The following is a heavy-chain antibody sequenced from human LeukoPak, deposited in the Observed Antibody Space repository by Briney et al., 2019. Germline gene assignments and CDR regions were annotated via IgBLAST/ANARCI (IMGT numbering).Heavy chain of an antibody. CDR3: AREYYGGNSGVDY. J-gene: IGHJ4*02. CDR1: GDSISSGDYY. Sequence: SETLSLTCTVSGDSISSGDYYWSWIRQPAGKGLEWIGRISSSGSTNYNPSLKSRVTISVDTSKNQFSLRLSSVTAADTAVYYCAREYYGGNSGVDYWGQGTLVTVSS. CDR2: ISSSGST. V-gene: IGHV4-61*02. D-gene: IGHD4-23*01.